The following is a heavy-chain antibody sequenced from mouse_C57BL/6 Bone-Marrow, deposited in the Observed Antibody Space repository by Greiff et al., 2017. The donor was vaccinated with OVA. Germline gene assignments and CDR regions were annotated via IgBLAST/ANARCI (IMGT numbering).Heavy chain of an antibody. CDR3: ANYYGSSYVGY. D-gene: IGHD1-1*01. J-gene: IGHJ2*01. Sequence: VQGVESGAELAKPGASVKLSCKASGYTFTSYWMHWVKQRPGQGLEWIGYINPSSGYTKYNQKFKDKATLTADKSSSTAYMQLSSLTYEDSAVYYCANYYGSSYVGYWGQGTTLTVSS. V-gene: IGHV1-7*01. CDR1: GYTFTSYW. CDR2: INPSSGYT.